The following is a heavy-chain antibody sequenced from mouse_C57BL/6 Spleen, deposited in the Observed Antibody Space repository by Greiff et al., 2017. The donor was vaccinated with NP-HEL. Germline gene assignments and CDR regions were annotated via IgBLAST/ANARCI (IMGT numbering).Heavy chain of an antibody. CDR1: GYTFTDYE. V-gene: IGHV1-15*01. D-gene: IGHD2-1*01. J-gene: IGHJ3*01. Sequence: VQLQQSGAELVRPGASVTLSCKASGYTFTDYEMPWVKQTPVHGLEWIGAIDPETGGTAYNQKFKGKAILTADKSSSTAYMELRSLTSEDSAVYYCTRAGGNYTWFAYWGQGTLVTVSA. CDR3: TRAGGNYTWFAY. CDR2: IDPETGGT.